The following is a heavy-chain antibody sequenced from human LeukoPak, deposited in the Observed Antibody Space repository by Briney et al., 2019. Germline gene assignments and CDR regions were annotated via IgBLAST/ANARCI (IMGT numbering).Heavy chain of an antibody. CDR1: GYTFTGYY. Sequence: ASVKVSCKASGYTFTGYYMHWVRQAPGQGLEWMGWINPNSGGTNYAQKFQGRVTMTRDTSISTAYMELSRLRSDDTAVYYCARVSGRYSGYDLMAGEHDYWGQGTLVTVSS. J-gene: IGHJ4*02. D-gene: IGHD5-12*01. CDR3: ARVSGRYSGYDLMAGEHDY. CDR2: INPNSGGT. V-gene: IGHV1-2*02.